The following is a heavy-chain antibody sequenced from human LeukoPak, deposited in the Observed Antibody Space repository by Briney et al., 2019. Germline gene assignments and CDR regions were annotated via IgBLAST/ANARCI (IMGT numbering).Heavy chain of an antibody. Sequence: GRSLRLSCAASGFTFSSYTMHWVGQAPGKGLEWVAVISYDGSNKYYVDSVKGRFTISRDNSKNTLYLQMNSLRAEDTAVYYCVKDLSGRIFDYWGQGTLVTVSS. J-gene: IGHJ4*02. CDR2: ISYDGSNK. V-gene: IGHV3-30*04. CDR1: GFTFSSYT. CDR3: VKDLSGRIFDY. D-gene: IGHD1-26*01.